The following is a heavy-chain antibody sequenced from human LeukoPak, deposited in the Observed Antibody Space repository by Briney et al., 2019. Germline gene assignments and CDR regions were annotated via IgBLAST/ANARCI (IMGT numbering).Heavy chain of an antibody. CDR3: AREIDYYDSSGYCGWFDP. J-gene: IGHJ5*02. CDR1: GYTFTGYY. V-gene: IGHV1-2*02. D-gene: IGHD3-22*01. CDR2: INPNTGGI. Sequence: ASMKVSCKSSGYTFTGYYMHWVRQAPGQGLEWMGWINPNTGGINYAQKFQGRVTMTRDTSISAAYMELSRLRSDDTAVYYCAREIDYYDSSGYCGWFDPWGQGTLVTVSS.